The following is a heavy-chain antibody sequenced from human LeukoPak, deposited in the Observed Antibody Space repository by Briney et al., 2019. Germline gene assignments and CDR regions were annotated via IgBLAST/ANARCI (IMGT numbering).Heavy chain of an antibody. CDR1: GFTFSDYS. CDR2: ITSAGGYT. J-gene: IGHJ6*03. D-gene: IGHD2-2*01. CDR3: ATSGGFILPNAITGNWYMDV. Sequence: PGGSLRLSCGASGFTFSDYSMNWVRQAPGKGLAWVASITSAGGYTYYADSVKGRFTIFRDNAQNSLFLQMNSLRAEDTAVYFCATSGGFILPNAITGNWYMDVWGRGTSVTVSS. V-gene: IGHV3-21*01.